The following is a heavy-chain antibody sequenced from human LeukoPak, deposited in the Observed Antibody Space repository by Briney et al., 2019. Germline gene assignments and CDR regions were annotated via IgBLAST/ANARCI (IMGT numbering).Heavy chain of an antibody. Sequence: PGGSLRLSCAASGFTFSSYGMSWVRQAPGKGLEWVSTISGSDGSAYYADSVKGRFTISRDNSKNTLYLQMNSLRAEDTAIYYCAKGYCSGGSCYHDAFDIWGQGAMVTVSS. CDR2: ISGSDGSA. D-gene: IGHD2-15*01. V-gene: IGHV3-23*01. J-gene: IGHJ3*02. CDR3: AKGYCSGGSCYHDAFDI. CDR1: GFTFSSYG.